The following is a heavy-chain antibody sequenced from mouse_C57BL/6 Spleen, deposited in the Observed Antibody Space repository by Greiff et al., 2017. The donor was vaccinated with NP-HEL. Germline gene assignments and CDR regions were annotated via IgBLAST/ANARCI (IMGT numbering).Heavy chain of an antibody. V-gene: IGHV5-17*01. CDR2: ISSGSSTI. J-gene: IGHJ1*03. CDR3: ARSHYYGSSYDWYFDV. Sequence: EVKLVESGGGLVKPGGSLKLSCAASGFTFSDYGMHWVRQAPEKGLEWVAYISSGSSTIYYADTVKGRFTISRDNAKNTLFLQMTSLRSEDTAMYYCARSHYYGSSYDWYFDVRGTVTTVTVSS. D-gene: IGHD1-1*01. CDR1: GFTFSDYG.